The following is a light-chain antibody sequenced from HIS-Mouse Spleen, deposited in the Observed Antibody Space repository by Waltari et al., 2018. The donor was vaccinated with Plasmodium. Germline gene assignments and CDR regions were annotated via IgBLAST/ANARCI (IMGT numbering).Light chain of an antibody. CDR3: CSYAGSSTFVV. CDR2: EGS. CDR1: RSDSAMYTL. Sequence: QSALTQPASVSGSPGQSIPIPCPGTRSDSAMYTLVSWYQQHPGKAPKLMIYEGSKRPSGVSNRFSGSKSGNTASLTISGLQAEDEADYYCCSYAGSSTFVVFGGGTKLTVL. V-gene: IGLV2-23*03. J-gene: IGLJ2*01.